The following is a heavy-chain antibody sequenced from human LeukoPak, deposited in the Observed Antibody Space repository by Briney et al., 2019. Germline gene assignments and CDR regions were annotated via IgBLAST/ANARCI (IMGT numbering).Heavy chain of an antibody. CDR1: NDSISSYY. V-gene: IGHV4-59*01. CDR3: ARGVTGGWYGDFQH. D-gene: IGHD6-19*01. CDR2: IYYSGST. Sequence: SETLSLTCTVSNDSISSYYWSWIRQPPGKGLEWIGYIYYSGSTNYNPSLKSRVTISVDTSKNQFSLKLSSVTAADTAVYYCARGVTGGWYGDFQHWGQGTLVTVSS. J-gene: IGHJ1*01.